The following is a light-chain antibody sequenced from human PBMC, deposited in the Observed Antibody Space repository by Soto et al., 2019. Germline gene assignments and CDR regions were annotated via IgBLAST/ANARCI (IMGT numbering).Light chain of an antibody. CDR1: QGISSF. CDR3: QQLHTYPYT. V-gene: IGKV1-9*01. Sequence: DIQLTQSPSFLSASVGDRVTITCRASQGISSFLAWYQQKPGGTPKLLIYAASTLQSGVPSRFSGSGSGTDFTLTITSLKPEDFATYYCQQLHTYPYTFGQGTKLEIK. J-gene: IGKJ2*01. CDR2: AAS.